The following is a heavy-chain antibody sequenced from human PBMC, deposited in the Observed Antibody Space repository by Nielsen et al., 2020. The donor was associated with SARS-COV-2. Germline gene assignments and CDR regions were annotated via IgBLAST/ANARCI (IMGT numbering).Heavy chain of an antibody. CDR2: IGPSGTST. CDR3: ATQAEGYSHPLDY. J-gene: IGHJ4*02. CDR1: GLTFGKHA. V-gene: IGHV3-23*01. D-gene: IGHD5-18*01. Sequence: GESLKISCAVSGLTFGKHAMSWVRQAPGEGLEWVSLIGPSGTSTYYADSVKGRFSISRDNSKNTLYLQMNSLRADDTAVYHCATQAEGYSHPLDYWGQGTLVTVSS.